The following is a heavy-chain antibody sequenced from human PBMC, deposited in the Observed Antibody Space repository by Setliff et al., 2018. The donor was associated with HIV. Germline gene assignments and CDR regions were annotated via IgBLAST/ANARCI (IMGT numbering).Heavy chain of an antibody. CDR3: ARIRSWYDSSGYSDY. Sequence: ASVKVSCKASGGSFTSYTFSWVRQAPGQGLEWMGWISAHNGKANNAQKLQGRVTMTTDTSTSTAYMELRSLRSDDTAVYYCARIRSWYDSSGYSDYWGQGTLVTVSS. V-gene: IGHV1-18*04. CDR1: GGSFTSYT. D-gene: IGHD3-22*01. J-gene: IGHJ4*02. CDR2: ISAHNGKA.